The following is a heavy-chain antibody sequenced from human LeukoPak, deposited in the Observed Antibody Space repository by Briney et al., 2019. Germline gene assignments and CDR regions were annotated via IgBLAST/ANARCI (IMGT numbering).Heavy chain of an antibody. J-gene: IGHJ3*02. CDR1: GYTFTSYY. V-gene: IGHV1-46*01. CDR2: INPSGGST. D-gene: IGHD3-22*01. Sequence: ASVKVSCKASGYTFTSYYMHWVRQAPGQGLEWMGIINPSGGSTSYAQKFQGRVTMTRDTSTSTVYMELSSLRSEDTAVYYCARDGLLDSGGSLDDAFDIWGQGTMVTVSS. CDR3: ARDGLLDSGGSLDDAFDI.